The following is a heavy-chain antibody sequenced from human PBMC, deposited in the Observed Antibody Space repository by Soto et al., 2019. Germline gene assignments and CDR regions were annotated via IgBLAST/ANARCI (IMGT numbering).Heavy chain of an antibody. CDR1: GYTFTGYY. V-gene: IGHV1-2*04. D-gene: IGHD6-6*01. J-gene: IGHJ4*02. CDR2: INPNSGGT. CDR3: ARDNRIAARGFDY. Sequence: ASVKVSCKASGYTFTGYYMHWVRQAPGQGLEWMGWINPNSGGTNYAQKFQGWVTMTRDTSISTAYMELSRLRSDDTAVYYCARDNRIAARGFDYWGQGTLVTVSS.